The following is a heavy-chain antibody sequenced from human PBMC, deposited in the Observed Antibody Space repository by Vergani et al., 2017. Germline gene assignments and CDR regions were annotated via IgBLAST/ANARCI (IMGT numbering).Heavy chain of an antibody. CDR2: INAYNGNT. J-gene: IGHJ4*02. CDR3: ARDPHYDSSGYLNFDY. Sequence: QVQLVQSGAEVKKPGASVKVSCKASGYTFTSYAMHWVRQAPGQRLEWMGWINAYNGNTNYAQKLQGRVTMTTDTSTSTAYMELRSLRSDDTAVYYCARDPHYDSSGYLNFDYWGQGTLVTVSS. D-gene: IGHD3-22*01. V-gene: IGHV1-3*01. CDR1: GYTFTSYA.